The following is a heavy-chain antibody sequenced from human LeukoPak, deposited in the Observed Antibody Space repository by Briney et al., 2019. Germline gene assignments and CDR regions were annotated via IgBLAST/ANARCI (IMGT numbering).Heavy chain of an antibody. V-gene: IGHV3-23*01. D-gene: IGHD2-2*01. J-gene: IGHJ4*02. CDR3: ARERLSTSSYEVDY. CDR2: ISSSGSST. Sequence: PGGSLRLSCAASGFTFSSYSMNWVRQAPGKGLEWVSAISSSGSSTYYADSVKGRFTISRGNSKNILYLQMNSLRAEDAAVYYCARERLSTSSYEVDYWGQGTLVTVSS. CDR1: GFTFSSYS.